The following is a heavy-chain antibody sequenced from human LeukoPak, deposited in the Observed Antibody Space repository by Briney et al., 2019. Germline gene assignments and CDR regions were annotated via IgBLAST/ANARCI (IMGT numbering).Heavy chain of an antibody. J-gene: IGHJ5*02. D-gene: IGHD6-6*01. CDR1: GGTFSSYA. Sequence: ASVKVSCKASGGTFSSYAISWVRQAPGQGLEWMGRIIPIFGTANCAQKFQGRVTITTDESTSTAYMELSSLRSEDTAVYYCARVRIAAHANWFDPWGQGTLVTVSS. CDR3: ARVRIAAHANWFDP. V-gene: IGHV1-69*05. CDR2: IIPIFGTA.